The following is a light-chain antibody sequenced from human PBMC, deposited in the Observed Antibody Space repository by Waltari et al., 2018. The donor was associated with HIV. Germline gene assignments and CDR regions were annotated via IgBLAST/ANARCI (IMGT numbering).Light chain of an antibody. V-gene: IGLV1-40*01. CDR1: SSNIGAGYD. CDR2: GNS. CDR3: QSYDSNLSGL. J-gene: IGLJ2*01. Sequence: QSELTQPPSVSAAPGQRVTISCTGSSSNIGAGYDVHWYQQVPGRAPKVVIYGNSNRPSGVPDRFSGSKSGSSASLVITGLQSEDEADYYCQSYDSNLSGLLGGGTKVTVL.